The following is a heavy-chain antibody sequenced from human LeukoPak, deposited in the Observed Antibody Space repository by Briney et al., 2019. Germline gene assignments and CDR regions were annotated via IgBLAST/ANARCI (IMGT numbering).Heavy chain of an antibody. CDR3: ARDLDGSGSYYTDY. V-gene: IGHV1-2*06. CDR2: INPNNGGT. CDR1: GYTFTNYY. J-gene: IGHJ4*02. Sequence: ASVKVSCKASGYTFTNYYIHWVRQAPGQGLEWMGRINPNNGGTNYAQKFQGSVTMARDTSISTAYMELRSLRSDDTAVYYCARDLDGSGSYYTDYWGQGTLVTVSS. D-gene: IGHD3-10*01.